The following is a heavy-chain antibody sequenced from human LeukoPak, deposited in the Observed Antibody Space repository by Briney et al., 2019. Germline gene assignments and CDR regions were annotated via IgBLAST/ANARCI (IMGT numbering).Heavy chain of an antibody. CDR1: GFTFSSYT. CDR3: ARDATVVTETHLDY. D-gene: IGHD4-23*01. Sequence: AVGSLRLSGAASGFTFSSYTMSWVRQAPGKGLEWVSAISGSGGSTYYADSVKGRFTISRDNSKNTLYLQMNSLRAEDTAVYYCARDATVVTETHLDYWGQGTLVTVSS. CDR2: ISGSGGST. J-gene: IGHJ4*02. V-gene: IGHV3-23*01.